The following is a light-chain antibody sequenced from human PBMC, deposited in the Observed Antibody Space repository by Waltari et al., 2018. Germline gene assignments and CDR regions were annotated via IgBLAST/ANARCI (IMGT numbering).Light chain of an antibody. CDR1: QGISSY. J-gene: IGKJ2*01. CDR3: QQYYSRPYT. V-gene: IGKV1-8*01. CDR2: AAS. Sequence: AIRMTQSPSSLSASTGDRVTIPCRASQGISSYLAWYQQKPGKAPKLLIYAASTLQSGVPSRFSGSGSGTDFTLTISCLQSEDFATYYCQQYYSRPYTFGQGTKLEIK.